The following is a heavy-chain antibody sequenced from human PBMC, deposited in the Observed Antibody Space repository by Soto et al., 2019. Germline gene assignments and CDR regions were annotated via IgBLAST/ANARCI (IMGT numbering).Heavy chain of an antibody. CDR3: AEDRTTVDYHDGMDV. CDR2: ISGGGGST. D-gene: IGHD4-17*01. Sequence: EVQLVESGGGLVQPGGSLRLSCAASGFTFSSYAMTCVRQAPGKGLEWVSVISGGGGSTYYADSVKGRFTISRDNSKHTVLLQLHSIRAEDPAVYYCAEDRTTVDYHDGMDVWGQGTTVTVSS. V-gene: IGHV3-23*04. J-gene: IGHJ6*02. CDR1: GFTFSSYA.